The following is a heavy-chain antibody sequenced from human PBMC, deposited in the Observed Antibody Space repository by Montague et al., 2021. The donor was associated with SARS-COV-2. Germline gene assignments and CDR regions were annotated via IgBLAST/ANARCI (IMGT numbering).Heavy chain of an antibody. CDR1: GGSISGHY. CDR2: FYSSGAT. D-gene: IGHD3-10*01. Sequence: SGTLSLTCTVSGGSISGHYWTWIRQLPGKGLEWIGYFYSSGATNYNPSLKSRVTISLDTSKNQFSLKLSSVAAADSAVYYCARGRYGSGSYYYAGVWAYYLYYHMDVWGLGTTVTVSS. V-gene: IGHV4-59*11. J-gene: IGHJ6*02. CDR3: ARGRYGSGSYYYAGVWAYYLYYHMDV.